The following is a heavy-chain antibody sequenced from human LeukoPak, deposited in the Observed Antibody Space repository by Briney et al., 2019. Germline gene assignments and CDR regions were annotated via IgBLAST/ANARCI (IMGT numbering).Heavy chain of an antibody. CDR2: IHHSGST. D-gene: IGHD2-2*01. J-gene: IGHJ4*02. CDR1: VESVSGYY. CDR3: ARFGVYCSSRSCPKLYYFDY. Sequence: SETLSLTCAVYVESVSGYYWSWIRQPPGKGLEWMGEIHHSGSTNYNPSLESRVTLSVDTSKNQFSLRLTSVTAADTAVYYCARFGVYCSSRSCPKLYYFDYWGQGTLVTVSS. V-gene: IGHV4-34*01.